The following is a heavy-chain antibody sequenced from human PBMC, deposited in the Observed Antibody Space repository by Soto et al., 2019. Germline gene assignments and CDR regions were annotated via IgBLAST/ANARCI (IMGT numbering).Heavy chain of an antibody. CDR2: IYYSGST. D-gene: IGHD5-12*01. J-gene: IGHJ5*02. Sequence: SETLSLTCTVSGGSISSGDYYGSWIRQPPGKGLEWIGYIYYSGSTYYNPSLKSRVTISVDTSKNQFSLKLSSVTAADTAVYYCARYSGYEGLRFDPWGQGTLVTVSS. CDR1: GGSISSGDYY. CDR3: ARYSGYEGLRFDP. V-gene: IGHV4-30-4*01.